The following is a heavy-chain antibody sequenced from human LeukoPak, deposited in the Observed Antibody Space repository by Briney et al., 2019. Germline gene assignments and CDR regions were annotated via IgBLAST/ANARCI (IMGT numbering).Heavy chain of an antibody. Sequence: GASVKVSCKASGYTFTDYYIHWVRQAPGRGLEWMGWINPFSGGTDYAQTFQGRVTMTRDTSISTAYMELSRLTSDDTAVYYCAREMGVAAAGTRRLDPWGQGTLVTVSS. J-gene: IGHJ5*02. CDR3: AREMGVAAAGTRRLDP. CDR1: GYTFTDYY. CDR2: INPFSGGT. D-gene: IGHD6-13*01. V-gene: IGHV1-2*02.